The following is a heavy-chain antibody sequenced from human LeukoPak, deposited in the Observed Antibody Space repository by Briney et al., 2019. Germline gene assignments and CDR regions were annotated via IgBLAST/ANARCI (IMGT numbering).Heavy chain of an antibody. CDR2: ISGSGGRT. Sequence: PGGSLRLSCAASGFTFSSYDMSWVRQAPGKGLEWVSGISGSGGRTYYADSVKGRFTISRDNSKNTLYLQMNSLRAEDTAVYYCAKGPLAAAYYYYSMDVWGQGTTVTVSS. CDR1: GFTFSSYD. D-gene: IGHD6-13*01. V-gene: IGHV3-23*01. J-gene: IGHJ6*02. CDR3: AKGPLAAAYYYYSMDV.